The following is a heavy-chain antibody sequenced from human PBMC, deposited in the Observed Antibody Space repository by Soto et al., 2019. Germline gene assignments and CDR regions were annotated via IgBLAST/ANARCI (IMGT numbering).Heavy chain of an antibody. D-gene: IGHD1-1*01. V-gene: IGHV4-59*02. Sequence: SETLSLTCTVSGDSVSNYYWSWIRQPPGKGLEWIGYIYCRGSTDYNPSLRSRVTISVDLSKNQFSLNLSSVTAADTAEYYCARHWGTTSASYYGMDVWGQGTTVTVSS. J-gene: IGHJ6*02. CDR1: GDSVSNYY. CDR3: ARHWGTTSASYYGMDV. CDR2: IYCRGST.